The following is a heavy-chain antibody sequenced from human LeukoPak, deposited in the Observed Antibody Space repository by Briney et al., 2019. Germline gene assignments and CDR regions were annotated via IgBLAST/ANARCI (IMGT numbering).Heavy chain of an antibody. CDR2: IRYDGNNK. Sequence: GGSLRLSCAASGFTFSTYGMNWVRQAPGKGLEWVSFIRYDGNNKYYADSVMGRFTISRDNFKNILFLQMNSLRTEDTAVYYCASMAVAGPDPWGQGTLVTVSS. CDR1: GFTFSTYG. CDR3: ASMAVAGPDP. J-gene: IGHJ5*02. V-gene: IGHV3-30*02. D-gene: IGHD6-19*01.